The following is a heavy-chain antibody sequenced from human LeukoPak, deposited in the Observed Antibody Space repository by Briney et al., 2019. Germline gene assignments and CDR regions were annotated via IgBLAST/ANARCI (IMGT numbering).Heavy chain of an antibody. D-gene: IGHD5-24*01. CDR3: ARELDGNGGWFDP. V-gene: IGHV4-59*12. Sequence: SETLSLTCSVSGHSISEYYSAGLRQTPGKGLEWIGEVYYSGSTHYNPSLKSRVTIAVDTSKNQFSLTLRSVSAADTAIYYCARELDGNGGWFDPWGQGTLVIVSS. CDR1: GHSISEYY. CDR2: VYYSGST. J-gene: IGHJ5*02.